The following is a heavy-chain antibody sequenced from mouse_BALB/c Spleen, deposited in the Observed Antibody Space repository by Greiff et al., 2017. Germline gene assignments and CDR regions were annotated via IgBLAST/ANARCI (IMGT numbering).Heavy chain of an antibody. CDR1: GFTFSSYA. CDR3: AKGLNWDVGYYAMDY. V-gene: IGHV5-9-4*01. Sequence: EVQVVESGGGLVKPGGSLKLSCAASGFTFSSYAMSWVRQSPEKRLEWVAEISSGGSYTYYPDTVTGRFTISRDNAKNTLYLEMSSLRSEDTAMYYCAKGLNWDVGYYAMDYWGQGTSVTVSS. CDR2: ISSGGSYT. D-gene: IGHD4-1*01. J-gene: IGHJ4*01.